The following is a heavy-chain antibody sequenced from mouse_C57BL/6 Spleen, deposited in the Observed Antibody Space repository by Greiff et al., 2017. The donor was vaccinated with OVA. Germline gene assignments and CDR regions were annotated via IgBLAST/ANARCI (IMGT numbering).Heavy chain of an antibody. CDR2: IYPGSGNT. Sequence: QVQLQQSGPELVKPGASVKISCTASGYTFTDSYINWVKQRPGQGLEWIGWIYPGSGNTTYNETFKGKATLTVATSYSTAYMQLSSVTSEDYAVYFCARSTDYYAMGGWGQGTSVTVS. CDR3: ARSTDYYAMGG. J-gene: IGHJ4*01. CDR1: GYTFTDSY. V-gene: IGHV1-84*01.